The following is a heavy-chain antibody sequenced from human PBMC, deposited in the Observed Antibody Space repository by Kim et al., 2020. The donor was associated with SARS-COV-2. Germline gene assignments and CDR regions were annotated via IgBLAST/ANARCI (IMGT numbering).Heavy chain of an antibody. V-gene: IGHV4-31*03. CDR2: IYYSGST. J-gene: IGHJ3*02. CDR3: ARGEMIFGVVTYAFDI. D-gene: IGHD3-3*01. CDR1: GGSISSGGYY. Sequence: SETLSLTCTVSGGSISSGGYYWSWIRQHPGKGLEWIGYIYYSGSTYYNPSLKSRVTISVDTSKNQFSLKLSSVTAADTAVYYYARGEMIFGVVTYAFDIWGQGTMVTVSS.